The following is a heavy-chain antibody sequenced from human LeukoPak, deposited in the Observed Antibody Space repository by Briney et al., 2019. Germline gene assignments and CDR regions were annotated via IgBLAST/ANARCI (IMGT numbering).Heavy chain of an antibody. Sequence: ASVKVSCKPSGYTFTDYSIHWLRQFPGQGPEWIGWINPKNGGTNYAQTFQGRVTMTRDTSITTAYMELSSLRSDDTAVYYCARDLYCNSAKCYSNWFDTWGQGTLVTVSS. CDR1: GYTFTDYS. CDR2: INPKNGGT. CDR3: ARDLYCNSAKCYSNWFDT. V-gene: IGHV1-2*02. D-gene: IGHD2/OR15-2a*01. J-gene: IGHJ5*02.